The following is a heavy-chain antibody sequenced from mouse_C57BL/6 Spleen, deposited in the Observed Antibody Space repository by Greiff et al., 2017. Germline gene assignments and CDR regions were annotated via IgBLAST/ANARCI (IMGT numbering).Heavy chain of an antibody. V-gene: IGHV1-82*01. CDR3: ARCDYDEGYAMDY. J-gene: IGHJ4*01. CDR1: GYAFSSSW. D-gene: IGHD2-4*01. CDR2: IYPGDGDT. Sequence: VQLQQSGPELVKPGASVKISCKASGYAFSSSWMNWVKQRPGKGLEWIGRIYPGDGDTNYNGKFKGKATLTADKSSSTAYMQLSSLTSEDSAVDFCARCDYDEGYAMDYWGQGTSVTVSS.